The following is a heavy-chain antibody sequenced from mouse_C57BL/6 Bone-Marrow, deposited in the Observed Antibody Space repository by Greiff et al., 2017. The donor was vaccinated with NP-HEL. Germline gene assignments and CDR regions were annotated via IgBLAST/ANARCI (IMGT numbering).Heavy chain of an antibody. V-gene: IGHV1-64*01. CDR1: GYTFTSYW. J-gene: IGHJ2*01. CDR2: IHPNSGST. CDR3: ARHYGSSDVGY. D-gene: IGHD1-1*01. Sequence: QVQLQQPGAELVKPGASVKLSCKASGYTFTSYWMHWVKQRPGQGLEWIGMIHPNSGSTNYNEKFKGKATLTGDKSSSTAYMQLSSLTSEDSAVYYCARHYGSSDVGYWGQGTTVTVSS.